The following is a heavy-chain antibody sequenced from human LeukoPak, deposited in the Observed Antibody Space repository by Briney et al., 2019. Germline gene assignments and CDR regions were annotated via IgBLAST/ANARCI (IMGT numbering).Heavy chain of an antibody. CDR2: VYYSGSN. CDR1: GGSIISGGYY. D-gene: IGHD1-26*01. Sequence: SETLSLTSTVSGGSIISGGYYWSWIRQHPGKGLEWIGYVYYSGSNYYNTPLRSRVTISVDTAKNQFSLKLRSVTAADTAVYYCARERESTSWFDPGGQGTLVTVSS. V-gene: IGHV4-31*03. CDR3: ARERESTSWFDP. J-gene: IGHJ5*02.